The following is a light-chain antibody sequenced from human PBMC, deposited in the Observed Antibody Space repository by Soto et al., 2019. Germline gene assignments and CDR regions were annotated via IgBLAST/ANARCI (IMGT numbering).Light chain of an antibody. V-gene: IGLV1-44*01. J-gene: IGLJ3*02. CDR2: NNN. CDR3: AAWDDSLNARGV. CDR1: RSNIGNNA. Sequence: QSVLTQPPSASGTPGQRVTISCSGSRSNIGNNAVSWYQQIPGTAPKLLIYNNNQRPSGVPDRFSGSKSGTSASLAISGLQSEDEAEYDCAAWDDSLNARGVFGGGTKLTFL.